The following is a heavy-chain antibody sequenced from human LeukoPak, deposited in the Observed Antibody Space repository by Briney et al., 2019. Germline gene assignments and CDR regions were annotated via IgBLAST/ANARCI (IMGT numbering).Heavy chain of an antibody. V-gene: IGHV1-18*01. CDR1: GYTFTSYD. J-gene: IGHJ4*02. CDR2: MNPNSGNT. Sequence: ASVKVSCKASGYTFTSYDINWVRQATGQGLEWMGWMNPNSGNTNYAQKLQGRVTMTTDTSTSTAYMELRSLRSDDTAVYYCARDHCSGGSCYYAADFDYWGQGTLVTVSS. CDR3: ARDHCSGGSCYYAADFDY. D-gene: IGHD2-15*01.